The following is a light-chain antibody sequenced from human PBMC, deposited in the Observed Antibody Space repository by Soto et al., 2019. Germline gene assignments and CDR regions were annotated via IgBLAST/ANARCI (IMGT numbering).Light chain of an antibody. CDR3: QQYNSYSWT. CDR1: QDISNY. Sequence: DIQMTQSPSSLSASVGDRVTITCQASQDISNYLNWYQQKPGNPPRPLIYDASTLESGVPSRFSGSGSGTEFTLTISSLQADDFAIYYCQQYNSYSWTFGQGTKVDIK. J-gene: IGKJ1*01. V-gene: IGKV1-33*01. CDR2: DAS.